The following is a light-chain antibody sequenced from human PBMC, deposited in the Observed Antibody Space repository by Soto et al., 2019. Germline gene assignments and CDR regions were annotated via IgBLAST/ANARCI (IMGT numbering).Light chain of an antibody. CDR2: GAS. V-gene: IGKV1-27*01. CDR1: QAISHY. J-gene: IGKJ1*01. Sequence: IQMTQSPSSLSASIGDRVTITCRASQAISHYLAWYQQRPGRVPKLLVYGASILFSGVPSRFSGRGSGTEFTLTISRLQPEDVATYYCQKYNSAPRTFGQGTRVEI. CDR3: QKYNSAPRT.